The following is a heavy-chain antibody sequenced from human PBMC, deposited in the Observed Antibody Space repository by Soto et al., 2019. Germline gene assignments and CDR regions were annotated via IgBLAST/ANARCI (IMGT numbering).Heavy chain of an antibody. CDR1: GFTFSSYA. Sequence: GGSLRLSCSASGFTFSSYAMHWVRQAPGKGLEYVSTISNNGGSTYYADSVKGRFTISRDNSMNTLYLQMSSLRAEDTAVYYCVEDTWVVVVTERPTFYYFDYWGQGTLVTVSS. V-gene: IGHV3-64D*08. CDR3: VEDTWVVVVTERPTFYYFDY. CDR2: ISNNGGST. D-gene: IGHD2-15*01. J-gene: IGHJ4*02.